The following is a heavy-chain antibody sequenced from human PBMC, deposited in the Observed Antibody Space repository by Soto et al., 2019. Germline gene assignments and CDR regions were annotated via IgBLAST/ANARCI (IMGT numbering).Heavy chain of an antibody. CDR2: ISGNGGRT. D-gene: IGHD6-19*01. J-gene: IGHJ4*02. V-gene: IGHV3-23*01. CDR3: AKDNRWLVPTYFDY. Sequence: EVQLLESGGGLVQPGGSLRLSCAASGFTFSSYAMNWVRQAPGKGLEWVSVISGNGGRTDYADSVKGRFTISRDNFKNTLYLQMNSLRVEDKAVYYCAKDNRWLVPTYFDYWGQGTLVTVSS. CDR1: GFTFSSYA.